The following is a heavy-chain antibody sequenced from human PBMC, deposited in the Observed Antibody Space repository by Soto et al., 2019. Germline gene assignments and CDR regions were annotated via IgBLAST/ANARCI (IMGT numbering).Heavy chain of an antibody. D-gene: IGHD3-3*01. Sequence: EVQLVESGGGQVKPGGSLRLSCAASGFSFSTYSMNWVRQAPGKGLEWVSSIHSSSRYIYYADSVKGRFTISGDNAKNSLFLQMSSLRAEDTAVYYCARGSQNFWMREDAFDIWGQGTMVSVSS. J-gene: IGHJ3*02. CDR1: GFSFSTYS. CDR2: IHSSSRYI. CDR3: ARGSQNFWMREDAFDI. V-gene: IGHV3-21*01.